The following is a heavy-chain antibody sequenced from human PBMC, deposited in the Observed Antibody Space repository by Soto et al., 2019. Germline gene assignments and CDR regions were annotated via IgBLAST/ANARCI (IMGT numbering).Heavy chain of an antibody. CDR1: GFTFSSYS. CDR3: ARVPYGGSYWREFDY. J-gene: IGHJ4*02. V-gene: IGHV3-21*01. CDR2: IFISSSYI. Sequence: XGSLILSCAAAGFTFSSYSMNWVRQAPGKGLEWVSSIFISSSYIYYADSVKGRFTISRDNAKNSLYLQMNSLRADDTAVYYCARVPYGGSYWREFDYWGQGTLVTVSS. D-gene: IGHD1-26*01.